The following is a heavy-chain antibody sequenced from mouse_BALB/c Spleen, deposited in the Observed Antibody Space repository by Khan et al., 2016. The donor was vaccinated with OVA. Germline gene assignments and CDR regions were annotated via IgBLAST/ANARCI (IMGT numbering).Heavy chain of an antibody. D-gene: IGHD2-14*01. CDR3: VRDGAYHRNDGWFAY. J-gene: IGHJ3*01. CDR2: INPSNGYT. Sequence: QVQLQQPGAELARPGASVKMSCKASGYTFTSYTIHWIKKRPGPGLEWIGYINPSNGYTNYNQKFKDKATLTTDQSSTTAYLQLSSLTSDDSAVYNCVRDGAYHRNDGWFAYWGQGTLVTVSA. V-gene: IGHV1-4*01. CDR1: GYTFTSYT.